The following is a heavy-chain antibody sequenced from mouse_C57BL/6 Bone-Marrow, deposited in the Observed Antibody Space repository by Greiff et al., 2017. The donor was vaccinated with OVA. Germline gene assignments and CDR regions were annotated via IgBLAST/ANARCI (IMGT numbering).Heavy chain of an antibody. Sequence: EVMLVESGGGLVQPKGSLKLSCAASGFTFNTYAMHWVRQAPGKGLEWVARIRSKSSNYATYYADSVKGRFTISRDDSQSMLYLQMNNLKTEDTAMYYCVREGYSNYFYYAMDYWGQGTSVTVSS. D-gene: IGHD2-5*01. CDR1: GFTFNTYA. V-gene: IGHV10-3*01. J-gene: IGHJ4*01. CDR3: VREGYSNYFYYAMDY. CDR2: IRSKSSNYAT.